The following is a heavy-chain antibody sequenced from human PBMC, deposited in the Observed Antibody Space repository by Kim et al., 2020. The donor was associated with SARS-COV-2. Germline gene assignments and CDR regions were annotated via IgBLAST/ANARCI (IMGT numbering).Heavy chain of an antibody. CDR1: GGSFSGYY. D-gene: IGHD6-6*01. J-gene: IGHJ4*02. V-gene: IGHV4-34*01. Sequence: SETLSLTCAVYGGSFSGYYWSWIRQPPGKGLEWIGEINHSGSTNYNPSLKSRVTISVDTSKNQFSLKLSSVTAADTAVYYCARVGLIAARALDYWGQGTLVTVSS. CDR3: ARVGLIAARALDY. CDR2: INHSGST.